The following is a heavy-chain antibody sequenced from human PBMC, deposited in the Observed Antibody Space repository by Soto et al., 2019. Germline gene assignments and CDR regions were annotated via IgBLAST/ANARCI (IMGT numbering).Heavy chain of an antibody. D-gene: IGHD6-19*01. V-gene: IGHV3-49*03. J-gene: IGHJ4*02. CDR1: GFTFGDYA. CDR3: TRDRSSGWLSLRTPSFDY. Sequence: GGSLRLSCTASGFTFGDYAMSWFRQAPGKGLEWVGFIRSKAYGGATEYAASVKGRFTISRDDSKSIAYLQMNSLKTEDTAVYYCTRDRSSGWLSLRTPSFDYWGQGTLVTVSS. CDR2: IRSKAYGGAT.